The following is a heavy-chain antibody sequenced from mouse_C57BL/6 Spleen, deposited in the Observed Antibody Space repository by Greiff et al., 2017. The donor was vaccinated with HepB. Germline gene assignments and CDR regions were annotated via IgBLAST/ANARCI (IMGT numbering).Heavy chain of an antibody. CDR3: ARRYGGSSPYFDY. CDR2: ISDGGSYT. Sequence: EVKVEESGGGLVKPGGSLKLSCAASGFTFSSYAMSWVRQTPEKRLEWVATISDGGSYTYYPDNVKGRFTISRDNAKNNLYLQMSHLKSEDTAMYYCARRYGGSSPYFDYWGQGTTLTVSS. V-gene: IGHV5-4*03. J-gene: IGHJ2*01. D-gene: IGHD1-1*01. CDR1: GFTFSSYA.